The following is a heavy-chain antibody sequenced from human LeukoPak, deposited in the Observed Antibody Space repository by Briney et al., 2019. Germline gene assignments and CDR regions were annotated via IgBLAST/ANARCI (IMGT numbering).Heavy chain of an antibody. Sequence: SVKVSCKASGGTFSSYAISWVRQAPGQGLEWMGGIIPIFGTANYAQKFQGRVTITADKSTSTAYMELSSLRSEDTAVYYCARHPYGGNYYYYYMDVWGKGTTVTVSS. CDR3: ARHPYGGNYYYYYMDV. CDR2: IIPIFGTA. D-gene: IGHD2-21*01. V-gene: IGHV1-69*06. J-gene: IGHJ6*03. CDR1: GGTFSSYA.